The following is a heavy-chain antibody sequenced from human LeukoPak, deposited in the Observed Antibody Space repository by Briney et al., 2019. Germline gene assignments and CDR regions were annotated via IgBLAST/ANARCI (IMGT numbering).Heavy chain of an antibody. CDR2: IIPIFGTA. V-gene: IGHV1-69*13. J-gene: IGHJ4*02. D-gene: IGHD5-24*01. CDR3: ARVGGYNRNARSIQGPTTDY. Sequence: SVNLSCKASGGTFSSYAISGVRQAPGQGLEWIGGIIPIFGTANNAQTFQGRVTITADESKSTAYMELSSLRSEDTAVYYCARVGGYNRNARSIQGPTTDYWGQGTLVTVSS. CDR1: GGTFSSYA.